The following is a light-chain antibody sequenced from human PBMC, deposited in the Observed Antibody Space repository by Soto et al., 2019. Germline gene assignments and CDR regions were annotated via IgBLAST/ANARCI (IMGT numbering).Light chain of an antibody. CDR2: TTN. CDR1: GSNIGRNT. V-gene: IGLV1-44*01. Sequence: QSVLTQPPSASGTPGQRVTISCSGSGSNIGRNTVNWYQQVPGTAPKLLIYTTNERPSGVPDRFSGSKSGTSASLAISGLISEDEVDYYCAAWDDSLNGYVFGTGTKVTVL. J-gene: IGLJ1*01. CDR3: AAWDDSLNGYV.